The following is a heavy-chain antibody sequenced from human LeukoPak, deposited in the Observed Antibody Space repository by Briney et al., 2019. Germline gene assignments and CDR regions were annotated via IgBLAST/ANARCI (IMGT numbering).Heavy chain of an antibody. D-gene: IGHD3-9*01. CDR3: ARDPQRAYDILTGYFPEPQALGY. V-gene: IGHV7-4-1*02. CDR1: GYTFTSYA. CDR2: INTNTGNP. J-gene: IGHJ4*02. Sequence: EASVKVSCKASGYTFTSYAMNWVRQAPGQGLEWMGWINTNTGNPTYAQGLTGRFVFSLDTSVSTAYLQISSLKAEDPAVYYCARDPQRAYDILTGYFPEPQALGYWGQGTLVTVSS.